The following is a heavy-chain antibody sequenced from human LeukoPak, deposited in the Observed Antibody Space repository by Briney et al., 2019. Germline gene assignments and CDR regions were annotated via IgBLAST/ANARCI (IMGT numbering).Heavy chain of an antibody. D-gene: IGHD4-17*01. J-gene: IGHJ4*02. CDR2: INHSGST. Sequence: PSETLSLTCAVYGGSFSGYYWSWIRQPPGKGLEWIAEINHSGSTNYNPSLKSRVTISVDTSKNQFSLKLSSVTAADTAVYYCARGTMTTVTYYFDYWGQGTLVTVSS. CDR1: GGSFSGYY. V-gene: IGHV4-34*01. CDR3: ARGTMTTVTYYFDY.